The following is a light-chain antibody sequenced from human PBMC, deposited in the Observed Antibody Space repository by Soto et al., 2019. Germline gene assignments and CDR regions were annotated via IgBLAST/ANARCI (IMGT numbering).Light chain of an antibody. V-gene: IGKV1-39*01. Sequence: DIQITHSPSSLSPSVLDRVTITCRASQSISSYLNWYQQKPGKAPKLLIYAASSLQSGVPSRFSGSGSGTDFTLTISSLQPDDFATYYCQHYNSYSEAFGQGTKVDIK. CDR3: QHYNSYSEA. CDR1: QSISSY. CDR2: AAS. J-gene: IGKJ1*01.